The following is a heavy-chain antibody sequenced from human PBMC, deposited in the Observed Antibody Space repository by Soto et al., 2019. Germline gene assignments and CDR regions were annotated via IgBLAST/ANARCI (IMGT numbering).Heavy chain of an antibody. V-gene: IGHV3-11*01. CDR1: GFTFSDYY. CDR2: ISKSGSII. CDR3: ARDLSPYSDYYDESTSETWFDP. J-gene: IGHJ5*02. D-gene: IGHD3-16*01. Sequence: GGSLRLSCAASGFTFSDYYMSWLRQPPGKGLEWVSYISKSGSIIHFADSVKGRFAISRDNAKNTLYLHMSSLRAEDTALYYCARDLSPYSDYYDESTSETWFDPWGQGTLVTVSS.